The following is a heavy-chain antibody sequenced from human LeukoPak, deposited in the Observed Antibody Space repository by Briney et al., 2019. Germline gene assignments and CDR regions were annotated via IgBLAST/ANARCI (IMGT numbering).Heavy chain of an antibody. CDR1: GGTFSSYA. J-gene: IGHJ5*02. CDR2: IIPIFGTA. CDR3: ARKGYDFWSGYYTGIGSWFDP. V-gene: IGHV1-69*13. D-gene: IGHD3-3*01. Sequence: SVKVSCKASGGTFSSYAISWVRQAPGQGLEWMGGIIPIFGTANYAQKFQGRVTITADESTSTAYMELSSLRSEDTAVYYCARKGYDFWSGYYTGIGSWFDPWGQGTLVTVSS.